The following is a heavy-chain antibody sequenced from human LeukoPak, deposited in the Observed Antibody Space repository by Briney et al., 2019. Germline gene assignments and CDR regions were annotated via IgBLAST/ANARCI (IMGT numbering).Heavy chain of an antibody. CDR2: IYYSGST. CDR3: ARHGPKQRLVRYSYYGMDV. D-gene: IGHD6-19*01. CDR1: GGSISSYY. J-gene: IGHJ6*02. V-gene: IGHV4-59*08. Sequence: PSETLSLTCTVSGGSISSYYWSWIRQPPGKGLEWIGYIYYSGSTNYNPSLKSRVTISVDTSKNQFSLKLSSVTAADTAVYYCARHGPKQRLVRYSYYGMDVWGQGTTVTVSS.